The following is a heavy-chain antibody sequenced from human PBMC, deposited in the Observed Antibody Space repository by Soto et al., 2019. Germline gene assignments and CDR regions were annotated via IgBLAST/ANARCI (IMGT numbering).Heavy chain of an antibody. CDR1: GYTFTSYA. D-gene: IGHD2-15*01. J-gene: IGHJ6*02. Sequence: VKVSCKASGYTFTSYAMHWVRQAPGQRLEWMGWINAGNGNTKYSQKFQDRVTMTTDTSTNTVYMELRSLRSDDTAVYYCAREGVAPYYYYGMDVWGQGTTVTVSS. CDR2: INAGNGNT. V-gene: IGHV1-3*01. CDR3: AREGVAPYYYYGMDV.